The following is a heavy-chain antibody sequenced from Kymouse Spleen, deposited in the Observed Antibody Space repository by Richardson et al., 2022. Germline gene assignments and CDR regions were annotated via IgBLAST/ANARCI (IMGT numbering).Heavy chain of an antibody. CDR3: ARVKDIVVVPAAINYYYGMDV. CDR2: IWYDGSNK. J-gene: IGHJ6*02. V-gene: IGHV3-33*01. CDR1: GFTFSSYG. Sequence: QVQLVESGGGVVQPGRSLRLSCAASGFTFSSYGMHWVRQAPGKGLEWVAVIWYDGSNKYYADSVKGRFTISRDNSKNTLYLQMNSLRAEDTAVYYCARVKDIVVVPAAINYYYGMDVWGQGTTVTVSS. D-gene: IGHD2-2*02.